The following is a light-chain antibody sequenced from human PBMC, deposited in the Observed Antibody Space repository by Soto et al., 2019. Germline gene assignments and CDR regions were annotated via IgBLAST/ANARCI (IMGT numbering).Light chain of an antibody. J-gene: IGKJ2*01. V-gene: IGKV3-15*01. CDR1: QSVSSN. Sequence: EIVMTQSPATLSVSPGERATLSCRASQSVSSNLAWYQQKPGQAPRLLIYGASTRATGIPARFSGSGSGTEFTLTISSLQSEDFAVYYCQQYNNWPWGIAPYTFGQGTKLEIK. CDR3: QQYNNWPWGIAPYT. CDR2: GAS.